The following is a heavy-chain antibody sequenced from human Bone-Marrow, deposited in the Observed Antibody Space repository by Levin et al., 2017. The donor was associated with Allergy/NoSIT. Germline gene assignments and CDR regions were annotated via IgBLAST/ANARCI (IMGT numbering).Heavy chain of an antibody. D-gene: IGHD1-26*01. V-gene: IGHV3-53*01. Sequence: GESLKISCAASGFTVSSNHMSWVRQAPGKGLEWVSVIYSDGSTHFADSVMGRFTISRDISKNTLYLQMNSLRAEDSAVYYCARGMGGASAPQHWGQGTQVTVSS. J-gene: IGHJ1*01. CDR3: ARGMGGASAPQH. CDR2: IYSDGST. CDR1: GFTVSSNH.